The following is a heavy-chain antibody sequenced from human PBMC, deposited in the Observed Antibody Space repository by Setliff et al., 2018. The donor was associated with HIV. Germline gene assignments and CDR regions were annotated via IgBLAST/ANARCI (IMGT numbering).Heavy chain of an antibody. D-gene: IGHD2-15*01. Sequence: WASVKVSCKASGYTVTGDYMHWVRQAPGQGLEWMGWINPNSGGTNYAQKFQGRVTMTRDTSISTAYMELSRLRSDDTAVYYCARGYCSGGSCYGPFDYWGQGTLVTVSS. J-gene: IGHJ4*02. CDR3: ARGYCSGGSCYGPFDY. V-gene: IGHV1-2*02. CDR1: GYTVTGDY. CDR2: INPNSGGT.